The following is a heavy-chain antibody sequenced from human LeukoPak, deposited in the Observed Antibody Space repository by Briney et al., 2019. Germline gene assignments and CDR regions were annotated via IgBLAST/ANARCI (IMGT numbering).Heavy chain of an antibody. V-gene: IGHV1-2*02. CDR3: AREGGYDILTGYQDY. CDR2: INPNNGDT. D-gene: IGHD3-9*01. Sequence: GASMKVSCKASGYIFTTYFIHWVRQAPGQGLEWMGWINPNNGDTNYVQKFQGRVTMTRDTSISTAYMELTRLRSDDTAVYYCAREGGYDILTGYQDYWGQGTLVTVSS. J-gene: IGHJ4*02. CDR1: GYIFTTYF.